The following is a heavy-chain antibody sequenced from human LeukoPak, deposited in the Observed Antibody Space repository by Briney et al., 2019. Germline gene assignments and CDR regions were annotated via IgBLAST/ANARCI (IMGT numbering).Heavy chain of an antibody. D-gene: IGHD3-22*01. V-gene: IGHV1-18*01. CDR3: ARLVVITKVTLN. CDR1: GYTFTNYG. CDR2: ISAYNGNT. J-gene: IGHJ4*02. Sequence: ASVKVSCKASGYTFTNYGISWVRQAPGQGLEWMGWISAYNGNTNYAQKLQGRVTMTTDTSTSTAYMELRSLRSDDTAVYYCARLVVITKVTLNWGQGTLVTVSS.